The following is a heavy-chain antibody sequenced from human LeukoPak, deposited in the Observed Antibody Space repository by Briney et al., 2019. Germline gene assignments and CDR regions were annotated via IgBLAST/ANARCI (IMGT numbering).Heavy chain of an antibody. Sequence: PSETLSLTCTVSGGSISSSTHYWGWIRQPPGKGLEWIGSIYYSGSTYYNPSLKSRVTISVDTSKNQFSLKLSSVTAADTAVYYCASNIVVVPAAMGTYNWFDPWGQGTLVTVSS. CDR1: GGSISSSTHY. CDR2: IYYSGST. J-gene: IGHJ5*02. CDR3: ASNIVVVPAAMGTYNWFDP. V-gene: IGHV4-39*01. D-gene: IGHD2-2*01.